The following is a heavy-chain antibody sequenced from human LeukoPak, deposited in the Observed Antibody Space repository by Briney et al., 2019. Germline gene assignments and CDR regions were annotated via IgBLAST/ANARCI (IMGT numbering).Heavy chain of an antibody. V-gene: IGHV4-59*06. CDR3: ARSPLEYVGGMDV. CDR1: GGSMSSYY. CDR2: IYYSGST. D-gene: IGHD1-26*01. J-gene: IGHJ6*02. Sequence: KPSETLSLTCTVSGGSMSSYYWSWIRQHPGKGLEWIGYIYYSGSTYYNPSLKSRVTISVDTSKNQFSLKLSSVTAADTAVYYCARSPLEYVGGMDVWGQGTTVTVSS.